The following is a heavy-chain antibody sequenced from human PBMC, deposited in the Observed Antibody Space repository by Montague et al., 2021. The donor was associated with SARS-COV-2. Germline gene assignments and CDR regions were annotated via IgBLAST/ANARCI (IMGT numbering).Heavy chain of an antibody. CDR1: GLTFSSYS. CDR3: ATSYGSVVSYYYYGMDV. Sequence: SLRLSCAVSGLTFSSYSMNWVRQAPGKGLEWVSSISRSSSYVYYADSVKGRSTISRDNAKNSLYLQMNSLRAEDTAVYFCATSYGSVVSYYYYGMDVWGQGTTVTVSS. CDR2: ISRSSSYV. D-gene: IGHD5-18*01. J-gene: IGHJ6*02. V-gene: IGHV3-21*01.